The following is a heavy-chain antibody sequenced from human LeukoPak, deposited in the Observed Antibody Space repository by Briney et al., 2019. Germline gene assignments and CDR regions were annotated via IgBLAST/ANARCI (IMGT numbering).Heavy chain of an antibody. CDR2: IRYDGSNK. CDR1: GFTFSSYG. CDR3: AKEAEGYGSGSYSDY. D-gene: IGHD3-10*01. Sequence: GGSLRLSCAASGFTFSSYGMHWVRQAPGKGLEWMAFIRYDGSNKYYADSVKGRFTISRGNSKNTLYLQMNSLRAEDTAVYYCAKEAEGYGSGSYSDYWGQGTLVTVSS. V-gene: IGHV3-30*02. J-gene: IGHJ4*02.